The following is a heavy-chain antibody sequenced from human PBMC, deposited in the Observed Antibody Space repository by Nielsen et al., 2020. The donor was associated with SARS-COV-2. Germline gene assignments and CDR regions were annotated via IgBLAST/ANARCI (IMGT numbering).Heavy chain of an antibody. J-gene: IGHJ4*02. CDR3: ARPGIALAYIYY. Sequence: GGSLRLSCAASGFTFSSYAMSWVRQAPGKGLEWVSGINWNGGSTGYADSVKGRFTISRDNAKNSLYLHMDSLGAEDTAVYYCARPGIALAYIYYWGQGTLVTVSS. V-gene: IGHV3-20*04. CDR1: GFTFSSYA. CDR2: INWNGGST. D-gene: IGHD6-19*01.